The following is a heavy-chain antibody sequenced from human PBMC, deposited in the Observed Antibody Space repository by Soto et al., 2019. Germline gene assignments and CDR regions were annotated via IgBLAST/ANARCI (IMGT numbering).Heavy chain of an antibody. V-gene: IGHV5-51*01. Sequence: GESLKISCKGSGYSFTSYWIGWVRQMPGKGLEWMGIIYPGDSDTRYSPSFQGQVTISADKSISTAYLQWSSLKASDTAMYYCARQPPLGYCSGGSCVESPDFDYWGQGTLVTVSS. CDR1: GYSFTSYW. CDR2: IYPGDSDT. CDR3: ARQPPLGYCSGGSCVESPDFDY. J-gene: IGHJ4*02. D-gene: IGHD2-15*01.